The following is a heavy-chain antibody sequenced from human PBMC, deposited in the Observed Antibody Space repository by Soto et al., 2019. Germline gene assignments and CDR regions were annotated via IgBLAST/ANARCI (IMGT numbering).Heavy chain of an antibody. CDR3: AKKRVLVPAMYHFDY. Sequence: EVQLLESGGGLVQPGGSLRLSCAASGFTFSSYAMNWVRQAPGKGLEWVPIISGDGGTTSYADSVKGRFTISRDNSKNTLYLQMNSLRAEDTAVYYCAKKRVLVPAMYHFDYWGQGTLVTVSS. CDR2: ISGDGGTT. CDR1: GFTFSSYA. J-gene: IGHJ4*02. D-gene: IGHD2-2*01. V-gene: IGHV3-23*01.